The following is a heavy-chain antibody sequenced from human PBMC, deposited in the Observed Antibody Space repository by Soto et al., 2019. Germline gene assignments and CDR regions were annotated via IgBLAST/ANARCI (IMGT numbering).Heavy chain of an antibody. V-gene: IGHV3-23*01. D-gene: IGHD3-22*01. CDR1: GFTSSNYA. Sequence: GGSLRLSCAASGFTSSNYAMSWVRQAPGRGLEWVSGISGSGDLTYYADSVKGRFTISRDNSENMVYLQMNSLRAEDTAVYYCAKDRTITMIVVPHAFDIWGQGTMVTVSS. CDR3: AKDRTITMIVVPHAFDI. J-gene: IGHJ3*02. CDR2: ISGSGDLT.